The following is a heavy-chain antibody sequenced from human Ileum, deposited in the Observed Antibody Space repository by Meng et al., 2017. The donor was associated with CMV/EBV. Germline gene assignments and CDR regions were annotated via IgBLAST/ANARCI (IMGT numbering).Heavy chain of an antibody. CDR2: IDNTGLST. CDR3: ARSAAAPGDS. D-gene: IGHD2-15*01. Sequence: GGSLRLSCTVSGFTFSSYEFNWMRQAPGKGLEWISYIDNTGLSTYYAESVRGRFTVSRDNAQNTLYLQMDSLRVEDTAIYYCARSAAAPGDSWGQGTLVTVSS. CDR1: GFTFSSYE. J-gene: IGHJ5*01. V-gene: IGHV3-48*03.